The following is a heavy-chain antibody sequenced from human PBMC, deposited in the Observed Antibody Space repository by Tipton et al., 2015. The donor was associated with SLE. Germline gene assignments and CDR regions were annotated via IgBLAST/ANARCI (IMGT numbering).Heavy chain of an antibody. CDR2: IYYSGST. J-gene: IGHJ4*02. Sequence: TLSLTCTASGGSISSSSYYWGWIRQPPGKGLEWIGSIYYSGSTYYNPSLKSRVTISVDTSKNQFSLKLSSVTAADTAVYYCARVLVATIYYFDYWGQGTLVTVSS. CDR3: ARVLVATIYYFDY. D-gene: IGHD5-12*01. CDR1: GGSISSSSYY. V-gene: IGHV4-39*07.